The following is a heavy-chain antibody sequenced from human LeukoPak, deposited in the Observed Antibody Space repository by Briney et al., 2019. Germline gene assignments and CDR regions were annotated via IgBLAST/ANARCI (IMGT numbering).Heavy chain of an antibody. CDR2: MNPNSGNT. D-gene: IGHD2-2*01. Sequence: ASVKVSCKASGYTFTSYDINWVRQATGQGLEWMGWMNPNSGNTGYAQKFQGRVTMTRNTSISTAYMELSSLGSEDTAVYYCARGFPSPRRYCSSTSCYGGLNWFDPWGQETLVTVSS. J-gene: IGHJ5*02. V-gene: IGHV1-8*01. CDR1: GYTFTSYD. CDR3: ARGFPSPRRYCSSTSCYGGLNWFDP.